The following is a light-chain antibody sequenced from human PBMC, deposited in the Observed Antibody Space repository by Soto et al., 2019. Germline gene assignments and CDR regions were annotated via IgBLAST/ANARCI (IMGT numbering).Light chain of an antibody. CDR2: KAS. V-gene: IGKV1-5*03. CDR1: QTISSW. CDR3: QQYNSSPRT. J-gene: IGKJ1*01. Sequence: DIQMTQSPSTLSGSVGDRVTITCRASQTISSWLAWYQQKPGKAPKLLIYKASTLESGVPSRFSGSGSGTEFTLTISSLQPDDLATYYCQQYNSSPRTFGQGTKVDIK.